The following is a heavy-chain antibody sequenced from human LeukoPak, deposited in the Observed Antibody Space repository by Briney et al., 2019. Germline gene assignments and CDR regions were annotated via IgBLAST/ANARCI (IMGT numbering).Heavy chain of an antibody. CDR3: ARHDPPYYYDSSGEDAFDI. CDR2: IYYSGST. D-gene: IGHD3-22*01. CDR1: GGSISSYY. J-gene: IGHJ3*02. V-gene: IGHV4-59*08. Sequence: SETLSLTCTVSGGSISSYYWSWIRQPPGKGLEWIGYIYYSGSTNYNPSLKSRVTISVDTSKNQFSLKLSSVTAADTAVYYCARHDPPYYYDSSGEDAFDICGQGTMVTVSS.